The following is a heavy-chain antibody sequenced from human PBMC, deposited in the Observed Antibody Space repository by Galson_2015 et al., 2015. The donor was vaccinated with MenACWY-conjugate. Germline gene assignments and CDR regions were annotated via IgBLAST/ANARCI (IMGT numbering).Heavy chain of an antibody. Sequence: CAISGDSVSSHRAAWSWIRQSPSRGFEWLGRTYYRSKWYNDYAASVKSRITINPDTSKNQFSLQLNSVTPEDTAVYYCARDQAVTGTFDYWGQGTLVTVSS. V-gene: IGHV6-1*01. CDR3: ARDQAVTGTFDY. D-gene: IGHD6-19*01. J-gene: IGHJ4*02. CDR1: GDSVSSHRAA. CDR2: TYYRSKWYN.